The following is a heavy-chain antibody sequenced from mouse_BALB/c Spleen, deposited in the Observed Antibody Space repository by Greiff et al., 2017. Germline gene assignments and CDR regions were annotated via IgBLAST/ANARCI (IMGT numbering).Heavy chain of an antibody. V-gene: IGHV1-54*01. Sequence: QVQLKESGAELVRPGTSVKVSCKASGYAFTNYLIEWVKQRPGQGLEWIGVINPGSGGTNYNEKFKGKATLTADKSSSTAYMQLSSLTSDGSAVYFCARGEVRRYYYAMDYWGQGTSVTVSS. CDR1: GYAFTNYL. J-gene: IGHJ4*01. CDR2: INPGSGGT. CDR3: ARGEVRRYYYAMDY. D-gene: IGHD2-14*01.